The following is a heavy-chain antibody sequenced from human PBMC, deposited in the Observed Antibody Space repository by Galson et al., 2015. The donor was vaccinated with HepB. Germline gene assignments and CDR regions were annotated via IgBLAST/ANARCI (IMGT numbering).Heavy chain of an antibody. J-gene: IGHJ4*02. CDR1: GYTFINYG. V-gene: IGHV1-18*04. CDR2: ISDYYGNT. Sequence: SVKVSCKASGYTFINYGISWVRQAPGQGLEWMGWISDYYGNTKYAQKFQGRVTMTTDSSTNIAYLELRSLRSDDTAVYYCARTGDYFDCWGQGTLVTVSS. CDR3: ARTGDYFDC. D-gene: IGHD1-14*01.